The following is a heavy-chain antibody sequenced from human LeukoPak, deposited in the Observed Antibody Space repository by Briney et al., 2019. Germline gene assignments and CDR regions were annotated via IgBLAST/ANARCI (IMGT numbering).Heavy chain of an antibody. J-gene: IGHJ4*02. CDR3: ARGDSSGYYGLY. CDR1: GGTFSSYA. V-gene: IGHV1-69*05. Sequence: SVKVSCKASGGTFSSYAISWVRQAPGQGLEWMGRIIPIFGTANYAQKFQGRVTITTDESTSTAYMELSSLRSEDTAVYYCARGDSSGYYGLYWGQGTLVTVTS. D-gene: IGHD3-22*01. CDR2: IIPIFGTA.